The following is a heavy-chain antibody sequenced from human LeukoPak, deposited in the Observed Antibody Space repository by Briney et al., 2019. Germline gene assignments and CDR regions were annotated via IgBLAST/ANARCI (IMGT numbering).Heavy chain of an antibody. CDR2: IYSDGST. Sequence: GGSLRLSCAASGFTVSNNYMSWVRQAPGKGLEWVSVIYSDGSTYFADSVKGRFTISRDNPKNTLYLQMNSLRAEDTAVYYCAREVLRYFDWLPRLGYYYYGMDVWGQGTTVTVSS. J-gene: IGHJ6*02. CDR3: AREVLRYFDWLPRLGYYYYGMDV. V-gene: IGHV3-53*01. CDR1: GFTVSNNY. D-gene: IGHD3-9*01.